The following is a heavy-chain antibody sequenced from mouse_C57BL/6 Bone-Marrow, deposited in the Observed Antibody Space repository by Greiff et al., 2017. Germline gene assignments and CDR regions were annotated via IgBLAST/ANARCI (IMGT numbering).Heavy chain of an antibody. CDR2: ISPNNGGT. Sequence: VQLKQSGPELVKPGASVKIPCKASGYTFTDYNMDWVKQSHGKSLEWIGDISPNNGGTIYNQKFKGKATLTVDKSSSTAYMELRSLTSEDTAVYYCARDYYGFDYWGQGTTLTVSS. CDR1: GYTFTDYN. D-gene: IGHD1-1*01. J-gene: IGHJ2*01. CDR3: ARDYYGFDY. V-gene: IGHV1-18*01.